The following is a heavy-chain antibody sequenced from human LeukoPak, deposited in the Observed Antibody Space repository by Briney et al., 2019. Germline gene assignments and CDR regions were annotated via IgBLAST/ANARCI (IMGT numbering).Heavy chain of an antibody. Sequence: SETLSLTCTVSGGSISNGDYYWSWIRQPPGKGLEWIGYIYYSGSTYYNPSLKSRVTISVDTSKNQFSLKLSSVTAADTAVYYCARGGNGSSGYYYARYWGQGTLVTVSS. CDR3: ARGGNGSSGYYYARY. J-gene: IGHJ4*02. D-gene: IGHD3-22*01. CDR1: GGSISNGDYY. V-gene: IGHV4-30-4*01. CDR2: IYYSGST.